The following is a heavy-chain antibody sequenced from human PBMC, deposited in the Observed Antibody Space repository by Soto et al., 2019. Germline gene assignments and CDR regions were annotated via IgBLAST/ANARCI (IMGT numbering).Heavy chain of an antibody. V-gene: IGHV3-21*01. J-gene: IGHJ3*02. D-gene: IGHD6-19*01. Sequence: EVQLVESGGGLVKPGGSLRLSCAASGFTFSSYSMNWVRQAPGKGLEWVSSISSSSSYIYYADSVKGRFTISRDNAKNSLYLQMNRLRAEDTAVYYCARDLRSGIAVAGTGAFDIWGQGTMVTVSS. CDR2: ISSSSSYI. CDR3: ARDLRSGIAVAGTGAFDI. CDR1: GFTFSSYS.